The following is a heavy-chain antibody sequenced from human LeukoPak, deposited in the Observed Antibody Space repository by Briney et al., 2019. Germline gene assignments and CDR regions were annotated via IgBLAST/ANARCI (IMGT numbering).Heavy chain of an antibody. CDR2: ISSSSSTI. Sequence: GGSLRLSCAASGFTFSSYSMNWVRQAPGKGLEWVSYISSSSSTIYYADSVKGRFTISRDNAKNTLYLQMNSLRAEDTALYHCARAGFGGSFGYCRSTSCYKGNAFDIWGQGTMVTVSS. D-gene: IGHD2-2*02. CDR3: ARAGFGGSFGYCRSTSCYKGNAFDI. CDR1: GFTFSSYS. J-gene: IGHJ3*02. V-gene: IGHV3-48*04.